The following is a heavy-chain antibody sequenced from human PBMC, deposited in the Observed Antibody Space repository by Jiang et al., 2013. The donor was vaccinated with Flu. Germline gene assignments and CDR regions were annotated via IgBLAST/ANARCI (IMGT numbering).Heavy chain of an antibody. J-gene: IGHJ6*02. CDR1: GFTFSNYG. CDR2: ISYDGNNK. V-gene: IGHV3-30*18. Sequence: QLLESGGGVVQPGRSLRLSCAASGFTFSNYGMNWVRQAPGKGLEWVAVISYDGNNKYYADSVKGRATISKDYSNDTLFLQLNSLRPEDTAVYFCAKDLVRVRGVASAISYYSGLDVWGQGTTVTVSS. CDR3: AKDLVRVRGVASAISYYSGLDV. D-gene: IGHD3-10*01.